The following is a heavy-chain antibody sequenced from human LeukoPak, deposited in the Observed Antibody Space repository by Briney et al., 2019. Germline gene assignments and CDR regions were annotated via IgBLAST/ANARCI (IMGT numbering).Heavy chain of an antibody. Sequence: GGSLRLSCAASGFTFSSYAMSWVRQAPGKGLEWVAAISGSGGSTYYADSVKGRFTISRDNSKNTLYLQMNSLRAEDTAVYYCGLALGSPGDAFDIWGQGTMVTVSS. V-gene: IGHV3-23*01. CDR2: ISGSGGST. J-gene: IGHJ3*02. CDR3: GLALGSPGDAFDI. CDR1: GFTFSSYA. D-gene: IGHD3-16*01.